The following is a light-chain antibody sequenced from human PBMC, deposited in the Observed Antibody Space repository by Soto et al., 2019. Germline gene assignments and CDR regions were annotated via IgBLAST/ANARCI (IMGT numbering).Light chain of an antibody. Sequence: EIVLTQSPGTLSLSPGERATLSRRASQSVSNSYLAWYQQKPGQAPRLLIYGAATRATGIPDRFSGSGSGTDFILTISRLEPEDFAVYYCQQYGSSPPITFGQGTRLEIK. CDR2: GAA. J-gene: IGKJ5*01. CDR3: QQYGSSPPIT. CDR1: QSVSNSY. V-gene: IGKV3-20*01.